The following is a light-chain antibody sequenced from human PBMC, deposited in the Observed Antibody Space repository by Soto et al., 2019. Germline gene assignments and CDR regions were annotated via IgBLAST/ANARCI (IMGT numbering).Light chain of an antibody. V-gene: IGKV3D-15*01. Sequence: EIVLTQSPGTLSLSPGERATLSCRASQSVSGTYLAWYQQKPGQAPRLLIYYISTRATGIPARFSGSGSGTEFTLTINSLQSEDSAVYYCQQHNQWPITFGQGTRLEIK. J-gene: IGKJ5*01. CDR2: YIS. CDR3: QQHNQWPIT. CDR1: QSVSGTY.